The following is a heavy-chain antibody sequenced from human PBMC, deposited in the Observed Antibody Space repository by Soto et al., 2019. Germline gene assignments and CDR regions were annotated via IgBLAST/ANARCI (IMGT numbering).Heavy chain of an antibody. Sequence: SETLSLTCTVSGGSISSSSYYWGWIRQPPGKGLEWIGSIYYSGSTYYNPSPKCRVTISVDPSRTQFSLRLGFVPAADGVVFSCARRFTMWLGEPRVFDIWAKGTMVTVS. D-gene: IGHD3-10*01. J-gene: IGHJ3*02. V-gene: IGHV4-39*01. CDR2: IYYSGST. CDR1: GGSISSSSYY. CDR3: ARRFTMWLGEPRVFDI.